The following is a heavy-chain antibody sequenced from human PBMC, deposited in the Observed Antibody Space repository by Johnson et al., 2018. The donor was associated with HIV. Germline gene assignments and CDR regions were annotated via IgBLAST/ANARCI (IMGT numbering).Heavy chain of an antibody. Sequence: VQLVESGGGLVQPGRSLRLSCAASGFTFDDYAMHWVRQAPGKGLEWVSGISWNSGSIGYADSVKGRFTISRDNAKNSLYLQMNSLRAEDTALYYCARDNEDIVLVGAFDIWGQGTMVTVSS. J-gene: IGHJ3*02. CDR1: GFTFDDYA. V-gene: IGHV3-9*01. CDR2: ISWNSGSI. D-gene: IGHD2-8*02. CDR3: ARDNEDIVLVGAFDI.